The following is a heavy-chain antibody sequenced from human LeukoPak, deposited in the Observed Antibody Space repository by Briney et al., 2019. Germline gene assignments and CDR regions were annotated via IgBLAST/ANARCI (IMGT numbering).Heavy chain of an antibody. J-gene: IGHJ4*02. CDR2: IRSDGSNK. D-gene: IGHD2-8*01. CDR3: ARKNGLDY. Sequence: GGSLRLSCAGSGFSFSSYGMHWVRQAPGKGLEWMAFIRSDGSNKYYADSVKGRFTISRDNSKNTLYLQMNSLRAEDTAVYYCARKNGLDYWGQGTLVTVSS. V-gene: IGHV3-30*02. CDR1: GFSFSSYG.